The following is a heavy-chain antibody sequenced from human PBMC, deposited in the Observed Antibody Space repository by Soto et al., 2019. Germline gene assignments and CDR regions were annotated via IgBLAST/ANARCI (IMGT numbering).Heavy chain of an antibody. CDR1: GFTFSNAR. J-gene: IGHJ3*02. CDR3: TTGGGYDPDSAFDI. CDR2: IKSKTDGGTT. V-gene: IGHV3-15*01. Sequence: GGSLRLSCAASGFTFSNARMSWVRQAPGKGLEWVGRIKSKTDGGTTDYAAPVKGRFTISRDDSKNTLYLQMNSLKTEDTAVYYCTTGGGYDPDSAFDIWGQGTMVTVSS. D-gene: IGHD5-12*01.